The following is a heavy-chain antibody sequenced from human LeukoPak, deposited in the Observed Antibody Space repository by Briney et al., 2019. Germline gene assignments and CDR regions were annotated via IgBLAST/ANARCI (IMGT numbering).Heavy chain of an antibody. CDR3: ARGVTRSSSWSPNWFDP. Sequence: SETLSLTCAVYGGSFSGYYWSWIPQPPGKGLEWIGEINHSGSTNYNPSLKSRVTISVDTSKNQFFLKLSSVTAADTAVYYCARGVTRSSSWSPNWFDPWGQGTLVTVSS. V-gene: IGHV4-34*01. D-gene: IGHD6-13*01. J-gene: IGHJ5*02. CDR1: GGSFSGYY. CDR2: INHSGST.